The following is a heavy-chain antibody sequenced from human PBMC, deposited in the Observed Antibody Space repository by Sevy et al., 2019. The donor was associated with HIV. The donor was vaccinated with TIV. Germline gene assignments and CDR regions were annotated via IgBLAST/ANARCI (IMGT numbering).Heavy chain of an antibody. CDR3: ARGGYYDTSGYYSHFFDY. CDR1: GYSITSGYN. D-gene: IGHD3-22*01. Sequence: SETLSLTCAVSGYSITSGYNWGWIRQPPGKGLEWIGSLDHSGSTSFSASLRSRASISVDTSKNQFSLKPTSVTASDTAVYFCARGGYYDTSGYYSHFFDYWGQGTLVTVSS. J-gene: IGHJ4*02. V-gene: IGHV4-38-2*01. CDR2: LDHSGST.